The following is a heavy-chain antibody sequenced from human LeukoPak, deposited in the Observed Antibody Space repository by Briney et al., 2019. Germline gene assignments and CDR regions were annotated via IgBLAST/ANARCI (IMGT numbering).Heavy chain of an antibody. CDR3: TTVYCSSTSCYAYYSGAFDI. CDR1: GFTVSSNY. J-gene: IGHJ3*02. CDR2: IYSGGST. V-gene: IGHV3-53*01. D-gene: IGHD2-2*01. Sequence: PGGSLRLSCAASGFTVSSNYMSWVRQAPGKGLEWVSVIYSGGSTYYADSVKGRFTISRDNSKNTLYLQMNSLKTEDTAVYYCTTVYCSSTSCYAYYSGAFDIWGQGTMVTVSS.